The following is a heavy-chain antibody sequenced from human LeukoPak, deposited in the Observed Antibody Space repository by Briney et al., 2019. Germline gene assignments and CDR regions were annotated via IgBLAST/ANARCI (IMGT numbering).Heavy chain of an antibody. CDR1: GFTFTSAW. Sequence: GGSLRLSCAASGFTFTSAWMSWARQAPGKGLECVGRIVSKTSGGTVEYAAPVKGRFTISRDDSTDTVYLQMNSLKSEDTAVYYCIADTSESSAYPFDYWGQGTLVTVSS. CDR2: IVSKTSGGTV. D-gene: IGHD3-22*01. CDR3: IADTSESSAYPFDY. J-gene: IGHJ4*02. V-gene: IGHV3-15*04.